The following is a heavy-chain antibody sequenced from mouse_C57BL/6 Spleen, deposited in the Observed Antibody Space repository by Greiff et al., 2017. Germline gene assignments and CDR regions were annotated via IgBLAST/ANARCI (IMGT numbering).Heavy chain of an antibody. D-gene: IGHD4-1*02. J-gene: IGHJ2*01. V-gene: IGHV5-12*01. CDR3: ARSNWDVEGYYFDY. CDR2: ISNGGGST. Sequence: EVKLVESGGGLVQPGGSLKLSCAASGFTFSDYYMYWVRQTPEKRLEWVAYISNGGGSTYYPDTVKGRFTISRDNAKNTLYLQMSRLKSEDTAMYYCARSNWDVEGYYFDYWGQGTTLTVSS. CDR1: GFTFSDYY.